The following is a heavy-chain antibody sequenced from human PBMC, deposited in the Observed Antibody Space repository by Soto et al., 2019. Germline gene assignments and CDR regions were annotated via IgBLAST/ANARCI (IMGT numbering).Heavy chain of an antibody. CDR2: IIPIFGTA. V-gene: IGHV1-69*13. CDR3: ARDPRSAYYHDH. CDR1: GGTFSSYA. D-gene: IGHD3-3*01. Sequence: SVKVSCKASGGTFSSYAISWVRQAPGQGLEWMGGIIPIFGTANYAQKFQGRVTITADESTSTAYMELSSLRSEDTAVYYCARDPRSAYYHDHWGQGTLVTVSS. J-gene: IGHJ4*02.